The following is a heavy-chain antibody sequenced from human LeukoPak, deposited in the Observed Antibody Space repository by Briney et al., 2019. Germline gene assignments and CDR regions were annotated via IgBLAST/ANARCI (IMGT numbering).Heavy chain of an antibody. J-gene: IGHJ4*02. V-gene: IGHV3-23*01. CDR3: AKAPHGFVVVPAAIDY. CDR2: ISGSGGST. CDR1: GFTFSSYA. D-gene: IGHD2-2*01. Sequence: GGSLRLSCAASGFTFSSYAMSWVRQAPGKGLEWVSAISGSGGSTYHADSVKGRFTISRDNSKNTLYLQMNSLRAEDTAVYYCAKAPHGFVVVPAAIDYWGQGTLVTVSS.